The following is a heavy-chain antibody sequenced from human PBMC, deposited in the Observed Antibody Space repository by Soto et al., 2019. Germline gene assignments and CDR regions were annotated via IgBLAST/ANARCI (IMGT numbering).Heavy chain of an antibody. J-gene: IGHJ6*02. CDR1: CSSLHTSY. V-gene: IGHV4-59*01. CDR2: VYYAGAT. D-gene: IGHD3-16*01. CDR3: ARVMGGWGTYYYYYGMDV. Sequence: VSCSSLHTSYWGWILQPPGKGPEWIGYVYYAGATNYNPSLESRVTISPDTSRNQFSLNLRSVTAADTAVYYCARVMGGWGTYYYYYGMDVWGQGTTVTVS.